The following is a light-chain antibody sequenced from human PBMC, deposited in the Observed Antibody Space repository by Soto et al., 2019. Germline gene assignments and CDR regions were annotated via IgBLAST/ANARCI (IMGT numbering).Light chain of an antibody. Sequence: MTQSPSSLSASVGDRVTITCRASQSITSNLAWYQQKPGQAPRLLIYAASTRATGIPARFSGSGSGTEFTLTISSLQPDDFATYYCQHYNSYSEAFGQGTKVDIK. J-gene: IGKJ1*01. V-gene: IGKV3-15*01. CDR3: QHYNSYSEA. CDR1: QSITSN. CDR2: AAS.